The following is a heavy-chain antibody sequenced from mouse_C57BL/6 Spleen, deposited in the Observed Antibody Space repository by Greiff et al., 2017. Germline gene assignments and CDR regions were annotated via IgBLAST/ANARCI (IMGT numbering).Heavy chain of an antibody. Sequence: VQLQQPGAELVRPGSSVKLSCKASGYTFTSYWMHWVKQRPIQGLEWIGNIDPSDSETHYNQKFKDKATLTVDKSSNTAYMQLSSLTSEDSAVYYCARRSHYYGSSYGYYFDYWGQGTTLTVSS. CDR2: IDPSDSET. CDR3: ARRSHYYGSSYGYYFDY. V-gene: IGHV1-52*01. CDR1: GYTFTSYW. D-gene: IGHD1-1*01. J-gene: IGHJ2*01.